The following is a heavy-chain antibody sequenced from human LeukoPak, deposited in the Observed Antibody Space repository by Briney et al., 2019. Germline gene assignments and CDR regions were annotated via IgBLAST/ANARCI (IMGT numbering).Heavy chain of an antibody. CDR3: ARGPLVTRRFDLHWFDP. J-gene: IGHJ5*02. Sequence: SETLSLTCTVSGGSISSSSYYWGWIRQPPGKGLEWIGSIYYSGSTYYNPSLKSRVTISVDTSKNQFSLKLSSVTAADTAVYYCARGPLVTRRFDLHWFDPWGQGTLVTVSS. D-gene: IGHD2-21*02. CDR2: IYYSGST. CDR1: GGSISSSSYY. V-gene: IGHV4-39*07.